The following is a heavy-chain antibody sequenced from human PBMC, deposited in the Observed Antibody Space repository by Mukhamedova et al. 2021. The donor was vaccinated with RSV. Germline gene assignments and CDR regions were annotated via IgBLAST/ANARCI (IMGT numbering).Heavy chain of an antibody. CDR3: ARGIQWYYYYGMDV. J-gene: IGHJ6*02. Sequence: GLEWVANIKQDGSEKYYVDSVKGRFTISRDNAKNSLYLQMNSLRAEDTAVHYCARGIQWYYYYGMDVWGQGTTVTTSS. V-gene: IGHV3-7*03. D-gene: IGHD6-19*01. CDR2: IKQDGSEK.